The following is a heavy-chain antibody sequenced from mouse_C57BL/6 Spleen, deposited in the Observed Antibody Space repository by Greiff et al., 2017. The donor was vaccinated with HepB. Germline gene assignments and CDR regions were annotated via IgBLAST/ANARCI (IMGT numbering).Heavy chain of an antibody. J-gene: IGHJ1*03. CDR1: GFTFSSYG. Sequence: EVKLMESGGDLVKPGGSLKLSCAASGFTFSSYGMSWVRQTPDKRLEWVATISSGGSYTYYPDSVKGRFTISRDNAKNTLYLQMSSLKSEDTAMYYCARQGGYWYFDVWGTGTTVTVSS. V-gene: IGHV5-6*01. CDR3: ARQGGYWYFDV. CDR2: ISSGGSYT.